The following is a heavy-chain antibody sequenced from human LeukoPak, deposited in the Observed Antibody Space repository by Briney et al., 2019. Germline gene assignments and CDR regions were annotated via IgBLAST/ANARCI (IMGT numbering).Heavy chain of an antibody. CDR3: ARAGGSSSWDAMVGPYNWFDP. J-gene: IGHJ5*02. D-gene: IGHD6-13*01. Sequence: ASVKVSCKASGGTFSSYAISWVRQAPGQGLEWMGWISAYNGNTNYAQKLQGRVTMTTDTSTSTAYMELRSLRSDDTAVYYCARAGGSSSWDAMVGPYNWFDPWGQGTLVTVSS. CDR1: GGTFSSYA. V-gene: IGHV1-18*01. CDR2: ISAYNGNT.